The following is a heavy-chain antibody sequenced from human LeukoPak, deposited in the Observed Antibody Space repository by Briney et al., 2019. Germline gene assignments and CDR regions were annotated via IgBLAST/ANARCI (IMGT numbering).Heavy chain of an antibody. CDR1: GYTFTKHY. CDR2: INPTAGST. V-gene: IGHV1-46*01. Sequence: ASVKVSCKASGYTFTKHYLHWVRQAPGQGLEWMGIINPTAGSTTYAQKLQGRVTMARDMSTSTVYMELSSLTSEGTAVYFFARDLNPQNFGMRAFDIWGQGTMVTASS. CDR3: ARDLNPQNFGMRAFDI. J-gene: IGHJ3*02. D-gene: IGHD3-10*01.